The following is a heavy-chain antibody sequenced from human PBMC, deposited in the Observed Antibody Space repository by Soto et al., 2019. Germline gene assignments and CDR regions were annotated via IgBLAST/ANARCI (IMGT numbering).Heavy chain of an antibody. V-gene: IGHV4-31*03. J-gene: IGHJ3*02. CDR2: IYYTGTT. Sequence: QEQLQESGPGVVKPSQTLSLTCTVSGGSVSSGGYYWSWIRQHLGKGLEWIGYIYYTGTTYYNPSLTSRVTISLATSKNQFSLKLSAVTAADTAVYYCARGRDGNKRGALDIWGQGTMVTVSS. CDR3: ARGRDGNKRGALDI. CDR1: GGSVSSGGYY. D-gene: IGHD2-15*01.